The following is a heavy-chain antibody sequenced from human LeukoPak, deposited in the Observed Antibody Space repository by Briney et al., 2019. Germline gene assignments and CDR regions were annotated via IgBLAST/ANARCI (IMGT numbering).Heavy chain of an antibody. CDR1: GGSMKTPSHY. V-gene: IGHV4-39*01. D-gene: IGHD1/OR15-1a*01. Sequence: PSETLSLTCSVSGGSMKTPSHYWDWIRQSPGKGLEWIGRMFYSGSTYFNPSLRRRVTISGDTSTNQISLSLTSVTAADTAVYYCARRNTEVPDTLPLNAFDVWGQGANVIVSS. J-gene: IGHJ3*01. CDR2: MFYSGST. CDR3: ARRNTEVPDTLPLNAFDV.